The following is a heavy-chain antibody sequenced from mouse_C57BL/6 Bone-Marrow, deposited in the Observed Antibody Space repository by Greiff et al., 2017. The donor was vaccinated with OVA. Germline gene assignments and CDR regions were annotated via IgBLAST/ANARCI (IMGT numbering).Heavy chain of an antibody. CDR2: IDPEDGEP. CDR3: ASHYYGSSSWFAY. D-gene: IGHD1-1*01. J-gene: IGHJ3*01. V-gene: IGHV14-2*01. CDR1: GFNIKDYY. Sequence: VQLQQSGAELVKPGASVKLSCTASGFNIKDYYMHWVKQRTEQGLAWIGRIDPEDGEPKYAPKFQGKATITADTSSNTAYLQLSSLTSEDTSVYYCASHYYGSSSWFAYWGQGTRVTVSA.